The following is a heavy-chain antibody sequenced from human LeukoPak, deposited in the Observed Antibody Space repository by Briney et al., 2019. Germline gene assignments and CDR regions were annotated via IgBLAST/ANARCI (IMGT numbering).Heavy chain of an antibody. J-gene: IGHJ4*02. CDR1: GGSISSYY. CDR2: IYYSGST. CDR3: STGMLRGLAPVFLDY. Sequence: SETLSLTCTVSGGSISSYYWSWIRQPPGKGLEWIGYIYYSGSTNYNPSLKSRVTISLDTSKNQFSLNLRSVTAADTAVYYCSTGMLRGLAPVFLDYWGQGTLVTVSS. V-gene: IGHV4-59*12. D-gene: IGHD3-10*01.